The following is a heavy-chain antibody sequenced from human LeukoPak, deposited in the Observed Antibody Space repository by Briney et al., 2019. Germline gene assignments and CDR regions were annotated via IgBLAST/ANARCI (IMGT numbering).Heavy chain of an antibody. D-gene: IGHD1-26*01. J-gene: IGHJ4*02. CDR3: AKSPLVGATFYFDH. Sequence: GGSLRLSCAASGFTFSSYAMHWVRQAPGKGLEWVSSISGSGANTYYTDSVKGRFTISRDNSNNTLYLQMNSLRAEDMAVYYCAKSPLVGATFYFDHWGRGTLVTVSS. CDR1: GFTFSSYA. CDR2: ISGSGANT. V-gene: IGHV3-23*01.